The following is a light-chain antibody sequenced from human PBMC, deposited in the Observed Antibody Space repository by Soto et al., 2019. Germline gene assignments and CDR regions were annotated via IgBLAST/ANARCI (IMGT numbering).Light chain of an antibody. Sequence: IQLPQSTDLLSASVGDTVTITCRASQALSNYLAWYQQKPGKAPDLLIYSASTLQSGVPSRFSGSGSETEFSLTIRALQPEDFATYYCQQSDSTSTWTFGQGTKVDI. CDR1: QALSNY. V-gene: IGKV1-9*01. CDR3: QQSDSTSTWT. CDR2: SAS. J-gene: IGKJ1*01.